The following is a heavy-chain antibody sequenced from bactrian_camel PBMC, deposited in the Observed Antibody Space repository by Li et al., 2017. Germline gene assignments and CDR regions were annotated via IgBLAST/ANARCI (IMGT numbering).Heavy chain of an antibody. D-gene: IGHD6*01. J-gene: IGHJ6*01. CDR2: IDSDDST. CDR3: ATAEAVGYGASWFRFGLFSY. CDR1: GFSFSSVC. Sequence: VQLVESGGDSVQAGGSLRLSCEAAGFSFSSVCMGWFRQAPGKNREGVAAIDSDDSTYYADSVMGRFTISRNHAKNTLYLQMNSLKTEDAAVYYCATAEAVGYGASWFRFGLFSYWGQGTQVTVS. V-gene: IGHV3S67*01.